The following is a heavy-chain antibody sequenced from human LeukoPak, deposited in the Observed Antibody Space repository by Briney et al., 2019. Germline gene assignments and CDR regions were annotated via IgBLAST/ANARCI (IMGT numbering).Heavy chain of an antibody. J-gene: IGHJ4*02. CDR1: GGSISSGGYF. CDR2: IYNAGST. Sequence: PSETLSLTCTVSGGSISSGGYFWSWIRQPVGKGLEWIGRIYNAGSTNYNPSLQSRVTISLDTSKNQFSLRLSFVTAADTAVYYCARGLWHTYYFDYWGQGTLVTVSS. CDR3: ARGLWHTYYFDY. D-gene: IGHD5-18*01. V-gene: IGHV4-61*02.